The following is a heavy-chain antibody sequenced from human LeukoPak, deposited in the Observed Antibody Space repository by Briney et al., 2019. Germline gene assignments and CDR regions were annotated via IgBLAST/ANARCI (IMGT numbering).Heavy chain of an antibody. V-gene: IGHV3-53*01. CDR3: ARDRVVDGDVIDY. CDR1: GFTVSSNY. Sequence: PGGSLRLSCAASGFTVSSNYMSWVRQAPGKGLEWVSVIYSGGSTYYADSVKGRFTISRDNSKNTLYLQMNSLRAKDTAVYYCARDRVVDGDVIDYWGQGTLVTVSS. J-gene: IGHJ4*02. CDR2: IYSGGST. D-gene: IGHD3-3*01.